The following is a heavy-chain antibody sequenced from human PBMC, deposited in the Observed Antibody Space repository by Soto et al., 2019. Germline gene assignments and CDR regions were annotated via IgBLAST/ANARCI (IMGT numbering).Heavy chain of an antibody. V-gene: IGHV3-43*01. Sequence: AESPRPGCAASFLPFVNYTLNWVRQATGKGLEWVSLISCVGGSTYYADSVKGRFTISRDNGKNSVYLQMSSLRAEDTSTYYCASERGGLSGADVWGQGTTVTVSS. CDR3: ASERGGLSGADV. CDR1: FLPFVNYT. CDR2: ISCVGGST. J-gene: IGHJ6*02. D-gene: IGHD1-26*01.